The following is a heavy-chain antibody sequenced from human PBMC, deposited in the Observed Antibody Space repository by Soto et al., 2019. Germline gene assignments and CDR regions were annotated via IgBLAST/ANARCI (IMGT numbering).Heavy chain of an antibody. D-gene: IGHD3-22*01. CDR2: IYPGDSDT. V-gene: IGHV5-51*01. Sequence: GESLKISCKGSGYSFTSYWIGWVRQMPGRGLEWMGIIYPGDSDTRYSPSFQGQVTISADKSISTAYLQWSSLKASDTAMYYCARRGWSSHHGMDVWGQGTTVTVSS. J-gene: IGHJ6*02. CDR3: ARRGWSSHHGMDV. CDR1: GYSFTSYW.